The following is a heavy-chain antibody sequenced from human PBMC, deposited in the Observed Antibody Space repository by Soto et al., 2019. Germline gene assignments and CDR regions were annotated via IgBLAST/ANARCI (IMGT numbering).Heavy chain of an antibody. V-gene: IGHV3-15*01. CDR3: TPQHYSSSWYSYYYYGMDV. J-gene: IGHJ6*02. CDR2: IKSKTDGGTT. CDR1: GFTFSNAW. Sequence: VGSLRLSCAASGFTFSNAWMSWVRQAPGKGLEWVGRIKSKTDGGTTDYAAPVKGRFTISRDDSKNTLYLQMNSLKTEDTAVYYRTPQHYSSSWYSYYYYGMDVWGQGTTVTVSS. D-gene: IGHD6-13*01.